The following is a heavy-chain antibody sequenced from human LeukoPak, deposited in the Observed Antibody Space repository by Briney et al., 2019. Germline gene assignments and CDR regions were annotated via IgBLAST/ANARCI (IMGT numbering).Heavy chain of an antibody. CDR2: VYTSGKT. J-gene: IGHJ3*02. D-gene: IGHD4-23*01. CDR3: ARGYGGNAPNAFDI. CDR1: GGSNDSYY. V-gene: IGHV4-4*07. Sequence: PSETLSLTCSVSGGSNDSYYWTWIRQPAGKGLEWIGRVYTSGKTYYNPSLKSRVTMSLDTSKNQISLRLGSVTAADTAVYYCARGYGGNAPNAFDIWGQGTMVTVSS.